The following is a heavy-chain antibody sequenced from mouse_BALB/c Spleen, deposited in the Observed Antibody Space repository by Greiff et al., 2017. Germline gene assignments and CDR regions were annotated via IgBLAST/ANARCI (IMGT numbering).Heavy chain of an antibody. J-gene: IGHJ2*01. V-gene: IGHV1S22*01. Sequence: LQQPGSELVRPGASVKLSCKASGYTFTSYWMHWVKQRHGQGLEWIGNIYPGSGSTNYDEKFKSKGTLTVDTSSSTAYMHLSSLTSEDSAVYYCTRDDGYYYFDDWGQGTTLTVSS. D-gene: IGHD2-3*01. CDR3: TRDDGYYYFDD. CDR2: IYPGSGST. CDR1: GYTFTSYW.